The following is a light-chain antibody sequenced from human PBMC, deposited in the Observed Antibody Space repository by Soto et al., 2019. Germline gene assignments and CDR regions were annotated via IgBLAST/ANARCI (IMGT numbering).Light chain of an antibody. Sequence: EIGLTQSPATLSLSPGERATLSCRASQSVSSYLAWYQQKPGQAPRLLIYDACNRATGIPARFSGSGSGTDFTLTISSLEPEDFAVYYCQQRSNWPPWTFGQGTKVEIK. CDR2: DAC. CDR3: QQRSNWPPWT. V-gene: IGKV3-11*01. J-gene: IGKJ1*01. CDR1: QSVSSY.